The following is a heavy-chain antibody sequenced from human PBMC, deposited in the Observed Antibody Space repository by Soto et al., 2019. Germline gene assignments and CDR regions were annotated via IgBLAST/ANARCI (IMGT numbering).Heavy chain of an antibody. J-gene: IGHJ4*02. CDR3: ARDRGDGYPRSY. Sequence: EVQLVESGGGLVQPGGSLRLSCAASGFTVSSNYMSWVRQAPGKGLEWVSVIYSGGSTYYADSVKGRFTISRDNSKNPLYLQMTSLRAEDTAVYYCARDRGDGYPRSYGGQGTLVTVSS. CDR1: GFTVSSNY. CDR2: IYSGGST. D-gene: IGHD5-12*01. V-gene: IGHV3-66*01.